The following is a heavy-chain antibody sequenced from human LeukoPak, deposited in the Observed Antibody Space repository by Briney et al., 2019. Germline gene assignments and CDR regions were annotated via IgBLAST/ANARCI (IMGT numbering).Heavy chain of an antibody. D-gene: IGHD3-10*01. CDR1: GGSISSYY. CDR3: AGRMVRGGTDAFDI. Sequence: SETLSLTCTVSGGSISSYYWSWIRQPPGKGLEWIGYIYYSGSTNYNPSLKSRVTISVDTSKNQFSLKLSSVTAADTAVYYCAGRMVRGGTDAFDIWGQGTMVTVSS. CDR2: IYYSGST. V-gene: IGHV4-59*01. J-gene: IGHJ3*02.